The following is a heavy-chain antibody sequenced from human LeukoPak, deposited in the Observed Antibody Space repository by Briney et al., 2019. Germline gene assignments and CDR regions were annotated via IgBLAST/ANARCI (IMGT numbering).Heavy chain of an antibody. CDR3: AREPPESFRFDY. Sequence: ASVKVSCKASGYTFTSYYIHWVRQAPGQGLEWMGIIRPSGGRASYPQNFQGRVTMTKDMSASTVHMELSSLTSEDTAMYYCAREPPESFRFDYWGQGAPVTVSS. D-gene: IGHD3-16*02. J-gene: IGHJ4*02. V-gene: IGHV1-46*01. CDR2: IRPSGGRA. CDR1: GYTFTSYY.